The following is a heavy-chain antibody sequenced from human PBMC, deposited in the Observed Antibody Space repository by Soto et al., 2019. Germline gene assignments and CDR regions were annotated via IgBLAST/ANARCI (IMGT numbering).Heavy chain of an antibody. CDR2: IWYDGSNK. CDR3: AKAISRPSVYYFDY. J-gene: IGHJ4*02. CDR1: GFTFSSYG. Sequence: GGSLILSCAASGFTFSSYGMHWVRQAPGKGLEWVAVIWYDGSNKYYADSVKGRFTISRDNSKNTLYLQMNSLRAEDTAVYYCAKAISRPSVYYFDYWGQGTLVTVSS. D-gene: IGHD6-19*01. V-gene: IGHV3-33*06.